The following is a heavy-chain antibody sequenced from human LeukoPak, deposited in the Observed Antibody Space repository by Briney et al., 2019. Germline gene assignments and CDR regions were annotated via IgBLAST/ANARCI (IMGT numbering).Heavy chain of an antibody. CDR1: GFTFSTYA. CDR2: ISGSGTNT. J-gene: IGHJ5*02. D-gene: IGHD3-3*01. V-gene: IGHV3-23*01. CDR3: AQDRHYDFWSGYSNWFDP. Sequence: GGSLRLSCAASGFTFSTYAMSWVRQAPGKGLEWVSSISGSGTNTYHADSVKGRFTISRDNPENILYLQMNSLRVDDTAVYYCAQDRHYDFWSGYSNWFDPWGQGTLVTVSS.